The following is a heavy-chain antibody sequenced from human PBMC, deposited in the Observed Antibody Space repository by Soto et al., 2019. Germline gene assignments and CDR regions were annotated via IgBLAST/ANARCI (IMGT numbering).Heavy chain of an antibody. CDR1: GGSISSSSYY. Sequence: PSETLSLTCTVSGGSISSSSYYWGWIRQPPGKGLEWIGSIYYSGSTYYNPSLKSRVTISVDTSKNQFSLKLSSVTAADTAVYYCARHVRPGYSYGYDVASYNWFDPWGQGTLVTVSS. J-gene: IGHJ5*02. CDR2: IYYSGST. D-gene: IGHD5-18*01. V-gene: IGHV4-39*01. CDR3: ARHVRPGYSYGYDVASYNWFDP.